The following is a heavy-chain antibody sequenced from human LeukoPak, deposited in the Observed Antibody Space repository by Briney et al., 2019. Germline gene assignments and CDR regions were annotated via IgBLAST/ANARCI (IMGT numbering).Heavy chain of an antibody. J-gene: IGHJ5*02. CDR2: ISSSGSTI. V-gene: IGHV3-48*03. CDR1: GFTFSSYE. D-gene: IGHD3-22*01. Sequence: PGSPLRLSCAASGFTFSSYEMNGVRPAPGKGVELVSYISSSGSTIYYAESVKGRFTLSRDNATNSLYMQITSLRAEDTAVYYCARSYYYDSSGYSNWFDPWGQGTLVTVSS. CDR3: ARSYYYDSSGYSNWFDP.